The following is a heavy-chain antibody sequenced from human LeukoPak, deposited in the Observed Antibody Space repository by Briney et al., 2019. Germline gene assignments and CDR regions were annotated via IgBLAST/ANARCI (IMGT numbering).Heavy chain of an antibody. CDR1: GYSFTDYY. Sequence: ASVKVSCKTSGYSFTDYYIHWVRQAPGQGLEWMGWINTKSGRTSSARKFQGRVTMTRDPSITTVYMEMAWLTSDDTAIYFCARADFIDAGPYLIGPWGQGTLVTVSS. D-gene: IGHD3-3*01. J-gene: IGHJ5*02. CDR2: INTKSGRT. CDR3: ARADFIDAGPYLIGP. V-gene: IGHV1-2*02.